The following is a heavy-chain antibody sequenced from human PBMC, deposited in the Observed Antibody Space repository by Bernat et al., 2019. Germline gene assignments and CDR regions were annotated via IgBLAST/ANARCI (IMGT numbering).Heavy chain of an antibody. CDR2: ISYDGSNK. J-gene: IGHJ6*02. CDR3: ARVREVDSSSYYYYYGMDV. V-gene: IGHV3-30-3*01. D-gene: IGHD6-6*01. Sequence: QVQLVESGGGVVQPGRSLRLSCAASGFTFSSYAMHWVHQAPGKGLEWVAVISYDGSNKYYADSVKGRFTISRDNSKNTLYLQMNSLRAEDTAVYYCARVREVDSSSYYYYYGMDVWGQGTTVTVSS. CDR1: GFTFSSYA.